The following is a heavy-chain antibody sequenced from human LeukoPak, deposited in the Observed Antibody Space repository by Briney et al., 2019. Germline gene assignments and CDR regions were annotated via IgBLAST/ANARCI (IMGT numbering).Heavy chain of an antibody. CDR2: ISGSGGST. CDR1: GFTFSSYA. V-gene: IGHV3-23*01. CDR3: AKEGRAIVGATTFDY. Sequence: GGSLRLSCAASGFTFSSYAMSWVRQAPGKGLEWVSAISGSGGSTYYADSVKGRFTISRDNSKNTLYLQMNRLRAEDTAVYYCAKEGRAIVGATTFDYWGQGTLVTVSS. J-gene: IGHJ4*02. D-gene: IGHD1-26*01.